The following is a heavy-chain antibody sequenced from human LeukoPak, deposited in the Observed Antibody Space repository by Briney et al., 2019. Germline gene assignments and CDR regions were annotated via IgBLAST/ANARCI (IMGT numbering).Heavy chain of an antibody. Sequence: ASVKVSCTASGYTFTSYYMHWVRQAPGQGLEWMGIINPSGGSTSYAQKFQGRVTMTRDMSTSTVYMELSSLRSEDTAVYYCARGTRDGHNSGGYYFDYWGQGTLVTVSS. CDR3: ARGTRDGHNSGGYYFDY. CDR1: GYTFTSYY. CDR2: INPSGGST. V-gene: IGHV1-46*01. D-gene: IGHD5-24*01. J-gene: IGHJ4*02.